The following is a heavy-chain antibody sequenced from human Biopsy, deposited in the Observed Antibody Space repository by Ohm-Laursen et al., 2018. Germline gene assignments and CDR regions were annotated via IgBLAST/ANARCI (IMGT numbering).Heavy chain of an antibody. D-gene: IGHD4-11*01. J-gene: IGHJ6*02. Sequence: TLSLTCAVSGGSLSSYYWSWIRQPAGKGLEWIGRIYSSGSTNYNPSLKSRVTLSMDTSKRQFSLKLSFVAAADTAVYYCARDSGILNYGNFKYYHYYGMDVWGQGTKVTVSS. V-gene: IGHV4-4*07. CDR1: GGSLSSYY. CDR3: ARDSGILNYGNFKYYHYYGMDV. CDR2: IYSSGST.